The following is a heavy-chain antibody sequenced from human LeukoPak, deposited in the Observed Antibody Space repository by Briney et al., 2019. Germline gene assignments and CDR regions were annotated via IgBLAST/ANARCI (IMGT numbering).Heavy chain of an antibody. J-gene: IGHJ4*02. Sequence: SETLSLTCTVSGGSISSYYWSWIRQPPGKGLEWIGYIYYSGSTYYNPSLKSRVTISVDTSKNQFSLKLSSVTAADTAVYYCARHAVYYFDYWGQGTLVTVSS. CDR3: ARHAVYYFDY. CDR2: IYYSGST. V-gene: IGHV4-59*08. CDR1: GGSISSYY.